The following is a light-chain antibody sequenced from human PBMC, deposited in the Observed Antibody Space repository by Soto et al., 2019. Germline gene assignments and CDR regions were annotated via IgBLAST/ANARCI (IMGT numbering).Light chain of an antibody. V-gene: IGLV1-40*01. J-gene: IGLJ1*01. Sequence: VAWFQQKPGQPPTLLIYWPSTRDSGVPDRFSGSKSGTSASLAITGLQAEDEADYYCQSYDSSLSGSKVFGTGTKVTVL. CDR3: QSYDSSLSGSKV. CDR2: WPS.